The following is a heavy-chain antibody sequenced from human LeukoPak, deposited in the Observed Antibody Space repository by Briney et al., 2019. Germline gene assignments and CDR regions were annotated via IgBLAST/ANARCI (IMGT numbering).Heavy chain of an antibody. Sequence: PGGSLRLSCAASGFTVSSNYMSWVRQAPGKGLEWVSIIYSGGNTYYVDSVKGRFTISRDNSKNALYLQMNSLRAEDTAVYYCASSDWWGYFDYWGQGTQVTVSS. CDR1: GFTVSSNY. V-gene: IGHV3-66*01. J-gene: IGHJ4*02. D-gene: IGHD6-19*01. CDR2: IYSGGNT. CDR3: ASSDWWGYFDY.